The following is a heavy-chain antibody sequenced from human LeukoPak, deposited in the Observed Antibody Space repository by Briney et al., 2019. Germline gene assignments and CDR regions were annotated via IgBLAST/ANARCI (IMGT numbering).Heavy chain of an antibody. Sequence: ASVKVSCKASGYTFTSYAISWVRQAPGQGLEWMGGIIPIFGTANYAQKFQGRVTITADESTSTAYMELSSLRSEDTAVYYCASSGCSGGSCYPGEYNWFDPWGQGTLVTVSS. CDR1: GYTFTSYA. CDR3: ASSGCSGGSCYPGEYNWFDP. J-gene: IGHJ5*02. CDR2: IIPIFGTA. V-gene: IGHV1-69*13. D-gene: IGHD2-15*01.